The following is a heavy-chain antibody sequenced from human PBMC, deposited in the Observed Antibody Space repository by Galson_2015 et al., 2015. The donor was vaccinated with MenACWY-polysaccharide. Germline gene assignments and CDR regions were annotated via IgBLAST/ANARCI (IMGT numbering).Heavy chain of an antibody. J-gene: IGHJ4*02. Sequence: SLRLSCAASGFTFSSFVMSWVRQAPGKGLEWVSAITSTAGSTYYVDSVKGRFTVSRDNSKNTLYLEMNTLRVGDTGVYYWAKWPSDTSGWYGAKSDYWGRGTLVTVSS. V-gene: IGHV3-23*05. CDR2: ITSTAGST. CDR3: AKWPSDTSGWYGAKSDY. D-gene: IGHD6-19*01. CDR1: GFTFSSFV.